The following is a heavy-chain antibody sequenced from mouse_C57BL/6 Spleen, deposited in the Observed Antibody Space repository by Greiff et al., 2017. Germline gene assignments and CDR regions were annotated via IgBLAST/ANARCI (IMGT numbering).Heavy chain of an antibody. D-gene: IGHD2-2*01. V-gene: IGHV1-61*01. J-gene: IGHJ2*01. Sequence: QVQLQQPGAELVRPGSSVKLSCKASGYTFTSYWMDWVKQRPGQGLEWIGNIYPSDSETHYNQKFKDKATLTVDKSSSTAYMQLSSLTSEDSAVYYCARSTGYDHFDYWGQGTTLTVSS. CDR2: IYPSDSET. CDR1: GYTFTSYW. CDR3: ARSTGYDHFDY.